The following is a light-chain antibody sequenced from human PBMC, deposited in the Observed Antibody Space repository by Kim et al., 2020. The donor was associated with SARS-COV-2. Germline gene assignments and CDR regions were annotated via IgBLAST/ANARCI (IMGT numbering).Light chain of an antibody. J-gene: IGKJ4*01. CDR2: GAS. V-gene: IGKV3-20*01. CDR1: QSVSSSY. Sequence: EIVLTQSPGTLSLSPGERATLSCRASQSVSSSYLAWYQQKPGQAPRLLIYGASSRATGIPDMFSGSGSGTDFTLTISRLEPEDFAVYYCQQYGSSPQTFGGGTKLEI. CDR3: QQYGSSPQT.